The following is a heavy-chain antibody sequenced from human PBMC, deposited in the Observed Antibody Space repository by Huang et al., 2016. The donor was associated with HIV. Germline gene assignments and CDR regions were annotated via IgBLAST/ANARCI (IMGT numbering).Heavy chain of an antibody. CDR2: INPTLGTA. CDR3: ATVDYYDTSGPQRGYFDN. Sequence: QVQLVQSGAEVQKPGSSVKVSCQASGGSFRNFAIGWVRQAPGHGLEGMGVINPTLGTANYAQKFQGRVTIIADESTSTAYMELSSLRSEDTAVYYCATVDYYDTSGPQRGYFDNWGQGTLVSVSS. CDR1: GGSFRNFA. J-gene: IGHJ4*02. D-gene: IGHD3-22*01. V-gene: IGHV1-69*01.